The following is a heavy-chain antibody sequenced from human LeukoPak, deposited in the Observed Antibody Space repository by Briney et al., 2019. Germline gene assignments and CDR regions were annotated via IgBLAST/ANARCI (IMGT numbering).Heavy chain of an antibody. J-gene: IGHJ6*03. D-gene: IGHD3-22*01. CDR3: ARLKFYDSTGYSPGYYMDV. CDR2: INHSGST. Sequence: SGTLSLTCAVYGVSFSGHYWSWIRQPPGKGLEWVGEINHSGSTIYNPYLKSRVTISVDTSKNQFSLNLSSVTAADTAVYYCARLKFYDSTGYSPGYYMDVWGKGTTVSVFS. V-gene: IGHV4-34*01. CDR1: GVSFSGHY.